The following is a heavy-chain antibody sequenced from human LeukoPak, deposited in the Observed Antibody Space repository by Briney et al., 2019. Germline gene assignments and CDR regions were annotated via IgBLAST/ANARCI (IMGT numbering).Heavy chain of an antibody. D-gene: IGHD4-11*01. V-gene: IGHV3-23*01. CDR2: ISGSGGST. J-gene: IGHJ4*02. CDR3: AKVAVRTTVTFAALRY. Sequence: GGSLRLSCAASGFTFSSYAVSWIRQAPEKGLEWVSSISGSGGSTYYADSVKGRFTISRDNSKNTLYLQMNSLRAEDTAVYYCAKVAVRTTVTFAALRYWGQGTLVTVSS. CDR1: GFTFSSYA.